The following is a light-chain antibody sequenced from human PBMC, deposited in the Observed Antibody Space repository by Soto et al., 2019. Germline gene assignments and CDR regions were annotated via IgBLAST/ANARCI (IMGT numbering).Light chain of an antibody. Sequence: IQMTQSPPSVSASVGDIVSSACRASQGIRTWLAWYQQKPWKAPKVLIYAASSLQSGVPSRFSGSGSGTDFTLTISSLQPEDFATYYCQQSYSTPWTFCQGTKVDNK. CDR2: AAS. V-gene: IGKV1-12*01. J-gene: IGKJ1*01. CDR1: QGIRTW. CDR3: QQSYSTPWT.